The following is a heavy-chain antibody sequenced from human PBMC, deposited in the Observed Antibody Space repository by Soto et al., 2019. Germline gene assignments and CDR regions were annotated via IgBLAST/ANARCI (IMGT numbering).Heavy chain of an antibody. CDR2: IYYSGST. Sequence: SETLSLTCTVSGGSISSSSYYWGWIRQPPGKGLEWIGSIYYSGSTYYNPSLKSRVTISVDTSKNQFSLKLSSVTAADTAVYYCARYYPLVNALCDYGDYGMVVWGQGTTVAVSS. CDR3: ARYYPLVNALCDYGDYGMVV. V-gene: IGHV4-39*01. J-gene: IGHJ6*02. D-gene: IGHD4-17*01. CDR1: GGSISSSSYY.